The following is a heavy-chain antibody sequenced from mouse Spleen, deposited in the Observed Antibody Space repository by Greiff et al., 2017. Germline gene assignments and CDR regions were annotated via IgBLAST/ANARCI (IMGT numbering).Heavy chain of an antibody. J-gene: IGHJ2*01. D-gene: IGHD2-1*01. V-gene: IGHV1-82*01. CDR1: GYAFSSSW. CDR2: IYPGDGDT. CDR3: AREGYGNWDY. Sequence: QVQLKESGPELVKPGASVKISCKASGYAFSSSWMNXVKQRPGKGLEWIGRIYPGDGDTNYNGKFKGKATLTADKSSSTAYMQLSSLTSEDSAVYFCAREGYGNWDYWGQGTTLTVSS.